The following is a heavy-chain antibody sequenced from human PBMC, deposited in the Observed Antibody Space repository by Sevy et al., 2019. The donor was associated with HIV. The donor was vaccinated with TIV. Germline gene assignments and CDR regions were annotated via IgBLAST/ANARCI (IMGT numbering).Heavy chain of an antibody. Sequence: GGSLRLSCAASGFTFSSYGMHWVRQAPGKGLEWVAVIWNDRSNKEYADSVKGRFTISRDNSKNTLYLQMNSLRAEDSVVYYCASLPNNYYDSGGYSCNDAFDIWGQGTMVTVSS. CDR2: IWNDRSNK. J-gene: IGHJ3*02. CDR3: ASLPNNYYDSGGYSCNDAFDI. V-gene: IGHV3-33*01. CDR1: GFTFSSYG. D-gene: IGHD3-22*01.